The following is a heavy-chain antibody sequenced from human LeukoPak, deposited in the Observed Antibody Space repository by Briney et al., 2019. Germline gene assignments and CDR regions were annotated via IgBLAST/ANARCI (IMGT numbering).Heavy chain of an antibody. V-gene: IGHV1-69*05. J-gene: IGHJ4*02. D-gene: IGHD1-26*01. CDR3: ANSQKKWELYD. Sequence: GASVKVSCKASGGTFSSYAISWVRQAPGQGLEWMGGIIPIFGTANYAQKFQGRVTITTDESTSTAYMELSSLRSEDTAVYYCANSQKKWELYDWGQGTLVPVSS. CDR1: GGTFSSYA. CDR2: IIPIFGTA.